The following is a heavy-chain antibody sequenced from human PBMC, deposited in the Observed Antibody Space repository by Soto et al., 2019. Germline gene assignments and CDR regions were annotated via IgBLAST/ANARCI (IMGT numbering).Heavy chain of an antibody. CDR1: GGTFSSYA. V-gene: IGHV1-69*13. J-gene: IGHJ3*02. Sequence: SVKVSCKASGGTFSSYAISWVRQAPGQGLEWMGGIIPIFGTANYAQKFQGRVTITADESTSTAYMELSSLRSEDTAVYYCARVGGRAVVVVAATGAFDIWGQGTMVTVSS. CDR2: IIPIFGTA. D-gene: IGHD2-15*01. CDR3: ARVGGRAVVVVAATGAFDI.